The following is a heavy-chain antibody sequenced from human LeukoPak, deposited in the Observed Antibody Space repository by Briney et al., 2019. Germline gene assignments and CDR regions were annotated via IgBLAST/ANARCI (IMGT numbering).Heavy chain of an antibody. D-gene: IGHD4-17*01. CDR1: GGSLSSYY. CDR3: ARLMTTVTTIDYYYGMDV. J-gene: IGHJ6*02. Sequence: SETLSLTCTVSGGSLSSYYWSWIRQPAGKGLEWIGRIYTSGSTNYNPSLKSRVTMSVDTSKNQFSLKLSSVTAADTAVYYCARLMTTVTTIDYYYGMDVWGQGNTVTVSS. CDR2: IYTSGST. V-gene: IGHV4-4*07.